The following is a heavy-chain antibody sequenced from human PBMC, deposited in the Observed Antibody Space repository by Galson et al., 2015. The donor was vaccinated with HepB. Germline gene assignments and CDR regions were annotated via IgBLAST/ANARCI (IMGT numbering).Heavy chain of an antibody. J-gene: IGHJ4*02. CDR2: ISYDGSNN. Sequence: SLRLSCAASGFTFSNYGMHWVRQAPGKGLEWVAVISYDGSNNYYADSVKGRFTISRDKPKNTLYLQMNSLRAEDTALYYCAKDPYLYIALAGTMAGFDYWGQGTLVTVSS. CDR3: AKDPYLYIALAGTMAGFDY. CDR1: GFTFSNYG. V-gene: IGHV3-30*18. D-gene: IGHD6-19*01.